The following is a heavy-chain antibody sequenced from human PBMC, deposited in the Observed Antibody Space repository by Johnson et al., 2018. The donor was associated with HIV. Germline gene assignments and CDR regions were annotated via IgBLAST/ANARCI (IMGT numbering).Heavy chain of an antibody. CDR2: ISSSGSTK. CDR1: GFTFSDYY. J-gene: IGHJ3*02. V-gene: IGHV3-11*04. D-gene: IGHD6-13*01. Sequence: QVQLVESGGGLVKPGCSLRLSCAASGFTFSDYYMSWIRQAPGKGLEWVSYISSSGSTKYYVDSVKGRFTISRDNAKNSLYLQMNSLRAEDTAVYYCARGRPIAAAGHDAFDIWGQGTMVTVSS. CDR3: ARGRPIAAAGHDAFDI.